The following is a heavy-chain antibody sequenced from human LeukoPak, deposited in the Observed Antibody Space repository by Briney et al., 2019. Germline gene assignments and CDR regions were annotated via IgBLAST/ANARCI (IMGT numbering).Heavy chain of an antibody. Sequence: ASVKVSCKASGYTFTSYGISWVRQAPGQGLEWMGWISAYNGNTNYAQKLQGRVTMTTDTSTSTAYMELRSLRSDDTAVCYCARGGDRVRGVINPIDYWGQGTLVTVSS. CDR1: GYTFTSYG. CDR2: ISAYNGNT. CDR3: ARGGDRVRGVINPIDY. V-gene: IGHV1-18*01. J-gene: IGHJ4*02. D-gene: IGHD3-10*01.